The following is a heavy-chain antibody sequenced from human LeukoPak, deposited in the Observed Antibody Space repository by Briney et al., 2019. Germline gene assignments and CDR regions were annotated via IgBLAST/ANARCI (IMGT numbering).Heavy chain of an antibody. Sequence: ASVKVSCKASGYTFTYYYIHWVRQAPGQGLEWMGIINPSGGSTSYAQKFQGRVTLTRDTSTSTVYMELSSLRSEDTAVYYCARIDGGLGDYWGQGTLVTVSS. CDR1: GYTFTYYY. CDR3: ARIDGGLGDY. D-gene: IGHD4-23*01. CDR2: INPSGGST. V-gene: IGHV1-46*01. J-gene: IGHJ4*02.